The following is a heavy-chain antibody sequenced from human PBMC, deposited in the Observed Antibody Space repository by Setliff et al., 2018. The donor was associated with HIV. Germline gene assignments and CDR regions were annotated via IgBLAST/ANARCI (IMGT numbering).Heavy chain of an antibody. J-gene: IGHJ4*02. Sequence: GGSLRLSCVASGFTFRDYGMHWVRQAPGKGLEWLAIIWFDGSNKNYADSVKGRFTISRDNSKNTLFLQMDTLRAEDTAVYYCVRDRNCGNGCYSSADHWGLGTLVTVSS. CDR1: GFTFRDYG. CDR2: IWFDGSNK. CDR3: VRDRNCGNGCYSSADH. D-gene: IGHD2-21*01. V-gene: IGHV3-33*01.